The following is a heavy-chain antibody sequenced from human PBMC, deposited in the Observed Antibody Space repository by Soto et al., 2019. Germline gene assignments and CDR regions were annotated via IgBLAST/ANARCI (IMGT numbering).Heavy chain of an antibody. CDR2: INAGNGNT. D-gene: IGHD3-9*01. CDR1: GYTFTSYA. CDR3: ARDPLYYDILGYYFDY. Sequence: QVQLVQSGAEVKKPGASVKVSCKASGYTFTSYAMHWVRQAPGQRLEWMGWINAGNGNTKYSQKFQGRVTITRDTSASTAYMELSNLRSEDTAVYYCARDPLYYDILGYYFDYWGQGTLVTVSS. J-gene: IGHJ4*02. V-gene: IGHV1-3*01.